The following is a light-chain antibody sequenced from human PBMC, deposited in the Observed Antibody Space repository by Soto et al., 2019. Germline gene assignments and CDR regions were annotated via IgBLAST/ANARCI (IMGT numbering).Light chain of an antibody. CDR1: QSVGYH. V-gene: IGKV3-20*01. Sequence: ETVFTQSPATLSLSPGESANLSCRASQSVGYHLAWYQQKPGQAPRLLIYAASSRATGIPDRFSGGGSGTDFTLTISRLEPEDFAVYYCQQCGSSPWTFGQGTKVDI. J-gene: IGKJ1*01. CDR2: AAS. CDR3: QQCGSSPWT.